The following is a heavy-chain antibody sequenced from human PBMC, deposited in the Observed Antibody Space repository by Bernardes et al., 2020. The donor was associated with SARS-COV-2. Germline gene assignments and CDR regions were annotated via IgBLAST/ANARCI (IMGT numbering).Heavy chain of an antibody. CDR1: KFTVSNNY. CDR3: ATAPHYYYGLDV. Sequence: GGSLRLSCEASKFTVSNNYMRWVRQAPGKGLVWVSLLYSGGTTYYSDSVKGRFTVSRDNSKNTLFLQMSDLRAEDTAIYYCATAPHYYYGLDVCGQGTAVTVS. J-gene: IGHJ6*02. V-gene: IGHV3-53*01. CDR2: LYSGGTT.